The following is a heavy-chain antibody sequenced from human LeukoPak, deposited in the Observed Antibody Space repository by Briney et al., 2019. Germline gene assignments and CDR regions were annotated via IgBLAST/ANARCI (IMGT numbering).Heavy chain of an antibody. CDR2: VIPIFGTA. CDR1: GGTFSSYA. CDR3: CMVRGVIRYFDY. V-gene: IGHV1-69*05. D-gene: IGHD3-10*01. Sequence: SVKVSCKASGGTFSSYAISWVRQAPGQGLEWMGRVIPIFGTANYAQKFQGRVTITTDESTSTAYMELSSLRSEDTAVYYCCMVRGVIRYFDYWGQGTLVTVSS. J-gene: IGHJ4*02.